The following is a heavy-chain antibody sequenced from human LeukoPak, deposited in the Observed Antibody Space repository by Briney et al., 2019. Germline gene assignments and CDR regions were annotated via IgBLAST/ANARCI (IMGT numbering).Heavy chain of an antibody. D-gene: IGHD2-15*01. CDR1: GGSISSSSYY. CDR3: ARDWGYCSGGSCQGEWFDP. V-gene: IGHV4-39*07. CDR2: IYYSGST. J-gene: IGHJ5*02. Sequence: PSETLSLTCTVSGGSISSSSYYWGWIRQPPGKGLEWIGSIYYSGSTYYNPSLKSRVTISVDTSKNQFSLKLSSVTAEDTAVYYCARDWGYCSGGSCQGEWFDPWGQGTLVTVSS.